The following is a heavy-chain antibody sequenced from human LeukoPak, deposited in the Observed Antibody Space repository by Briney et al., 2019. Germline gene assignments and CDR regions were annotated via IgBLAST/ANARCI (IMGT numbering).Heavy chain of an antibody. CDR3: ARDVTYHGGDWFDP. Sequence: GGSLRLSCAASGFTFSSYSMSWVRQAPGKGLEWVSYISSTATSIYYADSVKGRFTVSRDNAKNSLYLQMNSLRAEDTAVYYCARDVTYHGGDWFDPWGQGTLVTVSS. D-gene: IGHD4-23*01. V-gene: IGHV3-48*04. CDR1: GFTFSSYS. J-gene: IGHJ5*02. CDR2: ISSTATSI.